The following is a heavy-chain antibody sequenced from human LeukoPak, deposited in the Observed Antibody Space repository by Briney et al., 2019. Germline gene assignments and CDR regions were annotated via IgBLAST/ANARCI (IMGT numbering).Heavy chain of an antibody. CDR3: AGRTVAGRNNWFDP. CDR1: GGSVSSVSSY. J-gene: IGHJ5*02. D-gene: IGHD6-19*01. V-gene: IGHV4-61*02. Sequence: SQTLSLTCTVSGGSVSSVSSYWSWVRQPAGKGLEWIGRIYTSGITDYNPSPKRRVTISLDTSKNQFSLKLSSVTAADTAVYYCAGRTVAGRNNWFDPWGQGTLVTVSS. CDR2: IYTSGIT.